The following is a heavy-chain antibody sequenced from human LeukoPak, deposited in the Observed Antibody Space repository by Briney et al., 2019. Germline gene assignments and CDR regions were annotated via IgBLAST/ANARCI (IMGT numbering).Heavy chain of an antibody. J-gene: IGHJ4*02. D-gene: IGHD3-10*01. V-gene: IGHV1-46*01. Sequence: GASVKVSCKASGYTFTSYYMHWVRQAPGQGLEWMGIINPSGGSTSYAQKFQGRVTMTRDTSTSTVYMELSSLRAEDTAVYYCAKDMDVGDYGSGDYFDYCGQGTLVTVSS. CDR2: INPSGGST. CDR3: AKDMDVGDYGSGDYFDY. CDR1: GYTFTSYY.